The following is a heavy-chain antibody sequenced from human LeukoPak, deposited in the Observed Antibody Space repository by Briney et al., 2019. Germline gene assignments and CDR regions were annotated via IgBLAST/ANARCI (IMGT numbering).Heavy chain of an antibody. CDR2: ISWNSGSI. CDR3: ARVGDSSGYLIQYFDY. J-gene: IGHJ4*02. V-gene: IGHV3-9*01. CDR1: GFTFDDYA. D-gene: IGHD3-22*01. Sequence: GGSLRLSCAASGFTFDDYAMHWVRQAPGKGLEWVSGISWNSGSIGYADSVKGRFTISRDNAKNSLYLQMNSLRVEDTAVYYCARVGDSSGYLIQYFDYWGQGISVTVSS.